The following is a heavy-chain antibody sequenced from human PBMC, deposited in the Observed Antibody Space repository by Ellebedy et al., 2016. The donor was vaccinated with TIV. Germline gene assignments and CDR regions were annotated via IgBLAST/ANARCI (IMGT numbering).Heavy chain of an antibody. CDR3: ARDGYCSGGSCPGWFDP. CDR1: GYTFTSYG. D-gene: IGHD2-15*01. Sequence: AASVKVSCKASGYTFTSYGISWVRQAPGQGLEWMGWISAYNGNTNYAQKLQGRVTMTTDTSTSTAYMELRSLRSDDTAVYYCARDGYCSGGSCPGWFDPWGQGTLVTVSS. J-gene: IGHJ5*02. CDR2: ISAYNGNT. V-gene: IGHV1-18*01.